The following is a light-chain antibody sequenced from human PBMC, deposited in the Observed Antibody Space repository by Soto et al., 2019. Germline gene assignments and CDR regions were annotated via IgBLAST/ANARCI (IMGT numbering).Light chain of an antibody. Sequence: EIVLTQSPGTLSLSPGERATLSCRASQSINSNYLAWYQLKPGQAPRLLIYGASIRATVIPDRFSGSVSGTDFTLTISRLDPEDFAVYFCQQYGTSPRTFGQGTKVDIK. CDR2: GAS. V-gene: IGKV3-20*01. CDR1: QSINSNY. CDR3: QQYGTSPRT. J-gene: IGKJ1*01.